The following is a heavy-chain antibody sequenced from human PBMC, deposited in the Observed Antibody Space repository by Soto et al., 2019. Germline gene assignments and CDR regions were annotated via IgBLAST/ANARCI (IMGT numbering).Heavy chain of an antibody. V-gene: IGHV3-23*01. CDR2: ISGSGGST. J-gene: IGHJ4*02. CDR3: AKFQGVAMVRGVILGPFDY. Sequence: GGSLRLSCAASGFTFSSYAMSWVRQAPGKGLEWVSAISGSGGSTYYADSVKGRFTISRDNSKNTLYLQMNSLRAEDTAVYYCAKFQGVAMVRGVILGPFDYWGQGTLVTVSS. D-gene: IGHD3-10*01. CDR1: GFTFSSYA.